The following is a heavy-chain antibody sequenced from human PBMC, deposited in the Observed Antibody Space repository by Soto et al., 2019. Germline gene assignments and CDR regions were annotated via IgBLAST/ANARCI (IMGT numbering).Heavy chain of an antibody. CDR1: GFTFSSYG. V-gene: IGHV3-33*01. CDR2: IWYDGSNK. Sequence: LRLSCAASGFTFSSYGMHWVRQAPGKGLEWVAVIWYDGSNKYYADSVKGRFTISRDNSKNTLYLQMNSLRAEDTAVYYCARDTPDTYSGSYSLYYYYGMDVWGQGTTVTVSS. J-gene: IGHJ6*02. CDR3: ARDTPDTYSGSYSLYYYYGMDV. D-gene: IGHD1-26*01.